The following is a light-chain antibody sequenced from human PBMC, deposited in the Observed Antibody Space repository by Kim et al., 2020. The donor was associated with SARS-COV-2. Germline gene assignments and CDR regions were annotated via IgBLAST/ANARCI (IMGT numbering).Light chain of an antibody. CDR3: QQADSFPYT. Sequence: SAAGGDRVTITCRASQPLGSPLTGYQQKPGKAPKLLIYGASSLQGGVPTRFSASGSETYFTLSISSLQPEDFATYYCQQADSFPYTFGQGTKLEI. J-gene: IGKJ2*01. CDR2: GAS. CDR1: QPLGSP. V-gene: IGKV1D-12*01.